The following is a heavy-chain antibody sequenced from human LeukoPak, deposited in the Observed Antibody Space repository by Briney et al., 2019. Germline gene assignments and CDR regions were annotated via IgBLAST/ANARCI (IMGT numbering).Heavy chain of an antibody. CDR1: GFTFSSYG. CDR3: AKDNLRYYYDSSGYGGLIDY. D-gene: IGHD3-22*01. J-gene: IGHJ4*02. V-gene: IGHV3-33*06. CDR2: ICYDGSNK. Sequence: GRSLRLSCAPSGFTFSSYGMHWVRQAPGKGLEWVGVICYDGSNKYYADSVKGRFTISRDNSKNTLYLQMNSLRAEGTALYYCAKDNLRYYYDSSGYGGLIDYWGQGTRVTASS.